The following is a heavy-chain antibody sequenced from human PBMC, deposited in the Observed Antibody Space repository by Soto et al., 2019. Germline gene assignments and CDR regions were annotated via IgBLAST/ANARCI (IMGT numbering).Heavy chain of an antibody. V-gene: IGHV1-69*01. D-gene: IGHD3-16*01. Sequence: QVQLVQSGAEVKKPGSSVKVSCKASGGTFSSYAISWVRQAPGQGLEWMGGIIPIFGTANYAQKFQGRVTITADESTSTAYMGLSSLRSEDTAVYYCASRTSWGNYYYYGMDVWGQGTTVTVSS. CDR1: GGTFSSYA. J-gene: IGHJ6*02. CDR2: IIPIFGTA. CDR3: ASRTSWGNYYYYGMDV.